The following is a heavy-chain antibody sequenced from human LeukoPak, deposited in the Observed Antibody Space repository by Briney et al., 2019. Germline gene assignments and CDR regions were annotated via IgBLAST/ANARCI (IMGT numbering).Heavy chain of an antibody. J-gene: IGHJ4*02. CDR1: GGSISSYY. CDR3: ARDISDWNYFDY. CDR2: IYYSGST. D-gene: IGHD2-21*02. Sequence: PSETLSLTCTVSGGSISSYYWSWIRQPPGKGLEWIGYIYYSGSTNYNPSLKSRVTISVDTSKNQFSLKLSSVTAADTAVYYCARDISDWNYFDYWGQGTLVTVSS. V-gene: IGHV4-59*01.